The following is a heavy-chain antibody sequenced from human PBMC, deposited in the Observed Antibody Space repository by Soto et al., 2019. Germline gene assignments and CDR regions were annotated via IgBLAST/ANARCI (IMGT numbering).Heavy chain of an antibody. CDR2: ISVSGNII. CDR1: GFTFSTYE. Sequence: GGSLRLSCAASGFTFSTYEFNWVRQAPGRGLEWISYISVSGNIIKYAESVKGRFTISRDNSKNTLYLQMNSLRAEDTAVYYCAKDSSSWAYYFDYRCEGTLVTVSS. V-gene: IGHV3-48*03. CDR3: AKDSSSWAYYFDY. D-gene: IGHD6-13*01. J-gene: IGHJ4*02.